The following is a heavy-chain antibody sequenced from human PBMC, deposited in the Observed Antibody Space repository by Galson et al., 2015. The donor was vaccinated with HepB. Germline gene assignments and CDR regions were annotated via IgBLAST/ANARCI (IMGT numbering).Heavy chain of an antibody. D-gene: IGHD1-1*01. J-gene: IGHJ6*03. Sequence: SLRLSCAASGFTFRKYGMHWVRQAPGKGLERVAFISHDGSHKNCRDSVKGRFTISRDNSKNTLSLQMNSLRTEDTALYYCARDAAGWNDGRYNYHQYYMDVWGKGTTVTVS. CDR3: ARDAAGWNDGRYNYHQYYMDV. CDR1: GFTFRKYG. V-gene: IGHV3-33*05. CDR2: ISHDGSHK.